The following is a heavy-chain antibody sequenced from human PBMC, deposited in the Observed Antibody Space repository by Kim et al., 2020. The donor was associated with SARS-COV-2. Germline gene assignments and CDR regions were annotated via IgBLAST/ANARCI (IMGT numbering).Heavy chain of an antibody. D-gene: IGHD3-22*01. J-gene: IGHJ4*02. CDR1: GGSVNSGSYF. CDR2: VYYSGST. V-gene: IGHV4-61*01. Sequence: SETLSLTCTVSGGSVNSGSYFWSWIRQPPGKGLEWIGYVYYSGSTYYSPSLRSRVTISLDTPKNQFSLKLSSVTAADTAVYYCARHNSVLYFFDHWGQGTQVSVSS. CDR3: ARHNSVLYFFDH.